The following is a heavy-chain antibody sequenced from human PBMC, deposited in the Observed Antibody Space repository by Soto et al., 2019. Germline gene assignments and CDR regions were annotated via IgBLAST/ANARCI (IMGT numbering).Heavy chain of an antibody. CDR3: AKDSVKQQLVLSAFDI. J-gene: IGHJ3*02. D-gene: IGHD6-13*01. Sequence: GGSLRLSCAASGFTFSSYGMHWVRQAPGKGLEWVAVISYDGSNKYYADSVKGRFTISRDNSKNTLYLQTNSLRAEDTAVYYCAKDSVKQQLVLSAFDIWGQGTMVTVSS. V-gene: IGHV3-30*18. CDR1: GFTFSSYG. CDR2: ISYDGSNK.